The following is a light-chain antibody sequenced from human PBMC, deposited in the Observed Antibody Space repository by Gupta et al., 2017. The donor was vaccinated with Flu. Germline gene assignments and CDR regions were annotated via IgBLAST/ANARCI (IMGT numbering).Light chain of an antibody. CDR1: SSNIGAGYD. CDR2: GNT. V-gene: IGLV1-40*01. Sequence: TNSCTGSSSNIGAGYDVHWYQQLPGTAPKLLIYGNTNRPSGVPDRFSGSKSGTSASLAITGLQAEDEADYYCQSYDSSLSALYVFGTGTKVTVL. J-gene: IGLJ1*01. CDR3: QSYDSSLSALYV.